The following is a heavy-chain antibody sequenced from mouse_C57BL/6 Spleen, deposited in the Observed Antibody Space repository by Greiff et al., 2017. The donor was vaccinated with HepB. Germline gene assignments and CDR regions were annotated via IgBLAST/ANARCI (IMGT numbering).Heavy chain of an antibody. Sequence: EVKLMESGPGLVKPSQSLSLTCSVTGYSITSGYYWNWIRQFPGNKLEWMGYISYDGSNNYNPSLKNRISITRDTSKNQFFLKLNSVTTEDTATYYCASVNWDYWYFDVWGTGTTVTVSS. CDR2: ISYDGSN. V-gene: IGHV3-6*01. D-gene: IGHD4-1*01. CDR3: ASVNWDYWYFDV. J-gene: IGHJ1*03. CDR1: GYSITSGYY.